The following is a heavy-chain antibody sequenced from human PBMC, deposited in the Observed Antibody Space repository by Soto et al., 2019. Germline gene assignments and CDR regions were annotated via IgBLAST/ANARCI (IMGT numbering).Heavy chain of an antibody. CDR3: ARGYSGHGQRYGMGV. J-gene: IGHJ6*02. CDR1: GYTFTSYD. V-gene: IGHV1-8*01. D-gene: IGHD5-12*01. Sequence: QVHLVQSGAEVKKPGASVKVSCEASGYTFTSYDINWVRQAAGQGLEWMGWMNPSSDNTAYAQRFQGRVVMTRDAAITTAYMELSSLRPEHTAVYYGARGYSGHGQRYGMGVWGQGTTVTVSS. CDR2: MNPSSDNT.